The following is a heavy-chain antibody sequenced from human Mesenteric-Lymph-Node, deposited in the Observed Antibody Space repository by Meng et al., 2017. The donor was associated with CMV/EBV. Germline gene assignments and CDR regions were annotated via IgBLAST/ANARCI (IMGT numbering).Heavy chain of an antibody. CDR1: GFTFSSYA. Sequence: GGSLRLSCAASGFTFSSYAMSWVRQAPGKGLEWVSVIYSGGSSTYYADSVKGRFTISRDNSKNTLYLQMNSLRAEDTAVYYCAKVRDFHSSSWRDGLDYWGQGTLVTVSS. CDR3: AKVRDFHSSSWRDGLDY. CDR2: IYSGGSST. V-gene: IGHV3-23*03. J-gene: IGHJ4*02. D-gene: IGHD6-13*01.